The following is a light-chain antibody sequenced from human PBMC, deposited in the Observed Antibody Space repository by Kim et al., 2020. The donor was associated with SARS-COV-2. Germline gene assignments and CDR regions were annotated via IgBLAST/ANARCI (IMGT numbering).Light chain of an antibody. CDR3: QQRTNWRYS. CDR1: QGVSNS. CDR2: DAS. J-gene: IGKJ2*03. Sequence: SVAPGEKAPLACRASQGVSNSLAWYQQKPGQAPRLLIFDASNRATDIPARFSGSGSGTDFTLTISSLEPEDFAVYFCQQRTNWRYSFGQGTKLEI. V-gene: IGKV3-11*01.